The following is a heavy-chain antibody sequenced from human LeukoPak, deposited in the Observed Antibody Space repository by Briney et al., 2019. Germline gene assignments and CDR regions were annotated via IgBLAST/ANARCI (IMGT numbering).Heavy chain of an antibody. CDR3: ARRPAAKYYYYGVDV. D-gene: IGHD2-2*01. CDR2: IYSGGST. V-gene: IGHV3-53*01. J-gene: IGHJ6*02. Sequence: GGSLRLSCAASGFTVSSNYMSWVRQAPGKGLEWVSVIYSGGSTYYADSVKGRFTISRDNSKNTLYLQMNSLRAGDTAVYYCARRPAAKYYYYGVDVWGQGTTVTVSS. CDR1: GFTVSSNY.